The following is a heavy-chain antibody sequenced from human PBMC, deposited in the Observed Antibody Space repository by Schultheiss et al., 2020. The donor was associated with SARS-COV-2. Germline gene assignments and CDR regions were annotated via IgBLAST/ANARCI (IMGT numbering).Heavy chain of an antibody. CDR1: GGTFSSYA. V-gene: IGHV1-69*04. D-gene: IGHD3-10*01. CDR2: IIPIFGIA. CDR3: AREQWFGELEGNYYFDY. J-gene: IGHJ4*02. Sequence: SVKVSCKASGGTFSSYAISWVRQAPGQGLEWMGRIIPIFGIANYAQKFQGRVTITADKSTSTAYMELSSLRSEDTAVYYCAREQWFGELEGNYYFDYWGQGTLVTVSS.